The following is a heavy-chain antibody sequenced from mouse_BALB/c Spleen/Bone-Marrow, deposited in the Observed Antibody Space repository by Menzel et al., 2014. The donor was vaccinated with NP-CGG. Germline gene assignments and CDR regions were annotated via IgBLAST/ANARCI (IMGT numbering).Heavy chain of an antibody. CDR3: ARAYYRYPFDY. V-gene: IGHV5-9*03. Sequence: EVMLVESGGGLVKPGGSLKLSCAASGFTFSSYTMSWVRQTPEKRLEWVATISSGGGNTYYPDSMKGRFTISRDYAKNNLYLQMSSLRSEDTALYYCARAYYRYPFDYWGQGTTLTVSP. D-gene: IGHD2-14*01. CDR1: GFTFSSYT. CDR2: ISSGGGNT. J-gene: IGHJ2*01.